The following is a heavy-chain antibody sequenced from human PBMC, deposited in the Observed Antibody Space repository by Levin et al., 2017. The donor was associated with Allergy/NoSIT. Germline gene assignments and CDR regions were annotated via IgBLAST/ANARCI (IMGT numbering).Heavy chain of an antibody. CDR1: GFPFSDYT. CDR3: ARNYMYAFDY. CDR2: ISSTSTAI. D-gene: IGHD5-24*01. Sequence: LSLTCAASGFPFSDYTMNWVRQPPGRGLEFLSYISSTSTAIYYADSVKGRFTISRDKNSLYLQMNGLRDEETAVYYCARNYMYAFDYWGQGILVTISS. J-gene: IGHJ4*02. V-gene: IGHV3-48*02.